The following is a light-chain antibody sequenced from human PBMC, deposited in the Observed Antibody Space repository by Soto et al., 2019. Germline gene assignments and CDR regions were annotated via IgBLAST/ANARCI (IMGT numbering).Light chain of an antibody. Sequence: ALTQPPSASGSPGQSVTISCTGTSSDVGGYNYVSWYQQHPGKAPKLMIYEVSKRPSGVPDRFSGSKSGNAASLTVSGLQAEDEADYYCSSYAGSNNVFGNGTKVTVL. J-gene: IGLJ1*01. CDR3: SSYAGSNNV. V-gene: IGLV2-8*01. CDR1: SSDVGGYNY. CDR2: EVS.